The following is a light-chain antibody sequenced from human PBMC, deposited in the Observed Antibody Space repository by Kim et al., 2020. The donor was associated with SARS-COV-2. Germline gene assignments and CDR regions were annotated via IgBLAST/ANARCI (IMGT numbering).Light chain of an antibody. Sequence: DIQMTQSPSTLSASVGNRVTITCRASQSISSWLAWYQQKPGKAPKLLIYKASSLESGVPSRFSGSGSGTEFTLTISSLQPDDFATYYCQQYNSYSWTFGQGTKVYIK. CDR3: QQYNSYSWT. V-gene: IGKV1-5*03. CDR2: KAS. CDR1: QSISSW. J-gene: IGKJ1*01.